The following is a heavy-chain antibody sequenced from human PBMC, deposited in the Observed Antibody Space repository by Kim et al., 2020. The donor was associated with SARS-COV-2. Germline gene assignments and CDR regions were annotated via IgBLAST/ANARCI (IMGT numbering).Heavy chain of an antibody. J-gene: IGHJ4*02. CDR1: GFSLTTFA. Sequence: GGSLRHSCAASGFSLTTFASSWVRQAPGKGLEWVSAIDNGGDTFYAGSVVGRFTISRDSVKNTLYLQMNSLRADDAATYYCATLNWDDETNYWGQGSLV. CDR3: ATLNWDDETNY. D-gene: IGHD1-1*01. CDR2: IDNGGDT. V-gene: IGHV3-23*01.